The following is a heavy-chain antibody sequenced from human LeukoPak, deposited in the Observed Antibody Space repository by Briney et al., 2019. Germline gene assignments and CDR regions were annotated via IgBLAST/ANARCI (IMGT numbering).Heavy chain of an antibody. D-gene: IGHD6-19*01. CDR3: ARAGAGGQWLELYYYYYGMDV. CDR2: IYYSGST. V-gene: IGHV4-59*01. Sequence: SETLSLTCTVSGGSISSYYWSWIRQPPGKGLEWIGYIYYSGSTNYNPSLKSRVTISVDTSKNQFSLKLSSVTAADTAVYYCARAGAGGQWLELYYYYYGMDVWGQGTTVTVSS. J-gene: IGHJ6*02. CDR1: GGSISSYY.